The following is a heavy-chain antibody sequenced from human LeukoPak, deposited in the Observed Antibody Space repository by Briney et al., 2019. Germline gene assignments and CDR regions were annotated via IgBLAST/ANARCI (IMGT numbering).Heavy chain of an antibody. CDR2: LYSGGTT. Sequence: PGGSLRLSCAASGFTVSSTHMSWVRQAPGKGLEWVSVLYSGGTTYYADSVKGRFTISRDNSKNTLYLQMNSLRAEDTAVYYCARDSNYDYWGQGTLVTVSS. CDR3: ARDSNYDY. D-gene: IGHD6-13*01. V-gene: IGHV3-66*02. J-gene: IGHJ4*02. CDR1: GFTVSSTH.